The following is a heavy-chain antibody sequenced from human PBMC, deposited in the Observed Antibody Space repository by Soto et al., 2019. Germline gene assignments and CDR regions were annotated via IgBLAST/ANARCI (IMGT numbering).Heavy chain of an antibody. CDR1: GFTFNDYY. CDR2: ISSSGATI. V-gene: IGHV3-11*01. D-gene: IGHD3-10*01. Sequence: QVQLVESGGGLLRPGGSLRLSCAASGFTFNDYYMSWVRQAPGKGLEWVSYISSSGATIYYADSVKGRFTISRDNAKNSVFLQMNSLRADDTAVYFCARGNPFGGDDYWGQGTLVTVSS. CDR3: ARGNPFGGDDY. J-gene: IGHJ4*02.